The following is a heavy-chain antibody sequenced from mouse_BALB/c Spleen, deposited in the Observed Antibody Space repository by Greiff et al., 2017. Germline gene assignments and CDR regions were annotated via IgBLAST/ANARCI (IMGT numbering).Heavy chain of an antibody. CDR3: ARYGSSYVYAMDY. V-gene: IGHV5-9*03. D-gene: IGHD1-1*01. CDR2: ISSGGGNT. Sequence: EVQVVESGGGLVKPGGSLKLSCAASGFTFSSYTMSWVRQTPEKRLEWVATISSGGGNTYYPDSVKGRFTISRDNAKNNLYLQMSSLRSEDTALYYCARYGSSYVYAMDYWGQGTSVTVSS. CDR1: GFTFSSYT. J-gene: IGHJ4*01.